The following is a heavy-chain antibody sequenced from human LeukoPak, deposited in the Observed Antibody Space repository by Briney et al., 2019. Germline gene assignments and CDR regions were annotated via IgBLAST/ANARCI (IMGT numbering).Heavy chain of an antibody. Sequence: SVKVSCKASGGTFSTCAISWVRQAPGQGLEWMGGIIPILGTANYAQKFQGRVTINADKSTSTAYMELSSLRSEDTAVYYCARIAVAGYNWFDPWGQGTLVTVSS. V-gene: IGHV1-69*10. D-gene: IGHD6-19*01. CDR1: GGTFSTCA. CDR2: IIPILGTA. CDR3: ARIAVAGYNWFDP. J-gene: IGHJ5*02.